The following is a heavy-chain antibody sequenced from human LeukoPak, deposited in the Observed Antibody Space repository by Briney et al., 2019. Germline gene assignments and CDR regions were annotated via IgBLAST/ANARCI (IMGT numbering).Heavy chain of an antibody. CDR1: GGSFSINY. J-gene: IGHJ4*02. CDR2: IHYSGST. CDR3: ARADSGWYALFDS. V-gene: IGHV4-59*01. Sequence: SETLTLTCTVSGGSFSINYWSWIRQPPGKGLEWIGYIHYSGSTTYNPSLERRVSISLDTSENQFSLKLRSVTAADTAVYYCARADSGWYALFDSWGQGTLVTVSS. D-gene: IGHD6-19*01.